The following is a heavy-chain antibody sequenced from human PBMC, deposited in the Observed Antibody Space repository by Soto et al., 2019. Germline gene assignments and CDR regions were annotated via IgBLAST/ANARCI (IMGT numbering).Heavy chain of an antibody. Sequence: QVDLVQSGAEVKRPASSVRVSCKASGGTFNTHAITWVRLAPGQGLEWMGAIIPVFETTYSAQRSRDRVSITADEVSSTAYMELSGLTSADTAIYYCATAGVRGTSIQDSQHWGQGTLVTVSP. CDR1: GGTFNTHA. D-gene: IGHD3-10*01. CDR3: ATAGVRGTSIQDSQH. V-gene: IGHV1-69*01. J-gene: IGHJ4*02. CDR2: IIPVFETT.